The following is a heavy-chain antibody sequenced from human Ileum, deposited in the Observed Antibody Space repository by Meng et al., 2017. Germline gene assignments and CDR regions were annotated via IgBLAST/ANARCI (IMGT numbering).Heavy chain of an antibody. D-gene: IGHD2-2*01. CDR1: GYSFPSYW. J-gene: IGHJ6*02. V-gene: IGHV5-51*01. CDR2: IYPDASST. Sequence: GESLKISCKGSGYSFPSYWIGWVRQMPGKGLEWMGIIYPDASSTIYSPSFEGQVTISVDKSISTAYLQWSSLEASDTAMYYCARLSLRGCSDGRCYTSFYYYGMDVWGQGTRVTVSS. CDR3: ARLSLRGCSDGRCYTSFYYYGMDV.